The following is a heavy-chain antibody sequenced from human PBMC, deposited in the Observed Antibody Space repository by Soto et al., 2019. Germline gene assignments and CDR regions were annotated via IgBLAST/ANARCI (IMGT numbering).Heavy chain of an antibody. J-gene: IGHJ6*02. Sequence: QVQLVQSGAEVKKPGSSVKVSCRASGGTFSSYTISWVRQAPGQGPEWMGRIIPMLDIANYAQKFQGRVTITADTSTSTAYMELSSLRSVDTAVYYRPILRSGSPNSLHYVRMYVWGQGTTVTVSS. CDR2: IIPMLDIA. CDR1: GGTFSSYT. V-gene: IGHV1-69*02. CDR3: PILRSGSPNSLHYVRMYV. D-gene: IGHD2-15*01.